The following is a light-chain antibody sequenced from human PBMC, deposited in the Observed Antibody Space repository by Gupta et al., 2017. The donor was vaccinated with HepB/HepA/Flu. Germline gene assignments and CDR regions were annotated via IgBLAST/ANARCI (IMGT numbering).Light chain of an antibody. CDR1: QSVLYSSNNKNY. Sequence: DIVRTESPDSLSVSRGERATINCKPSQSVLYSSNNKNYLAWYQQKPGQPPKLLIYWASTRESGVPDRFSGSGSGTDFTLTISSLQAEDVAVYYCQQYYSTPWTFGQGTKVEIK. V-gene: IGKV4-1*01. J-gene: IGKJ1*01. CDR2: WAS. CDR3: QQYYSTPWT.